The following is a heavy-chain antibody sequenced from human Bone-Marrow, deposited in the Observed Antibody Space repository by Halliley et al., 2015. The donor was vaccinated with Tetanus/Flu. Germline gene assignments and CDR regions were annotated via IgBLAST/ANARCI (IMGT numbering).Heavy chain of an antibody. D-gene: IGHD6-19*01. CDR1: GFTFKSYE. V-gene: IGHV3-48*03. CDR2: ISHSGDII. CDR3: ARGSGWTSEY. Sequence: SLRLSCVASGFTFKSYEMNWVRRAPGKGLEWVAYISHSGDIIDYRDSVKGRFTISRDDAKNSVYLQMNSLRVEDTAVYYCARGSGWTSEYWGQGTLVTVSP. J-gene: IGHJ4*02.